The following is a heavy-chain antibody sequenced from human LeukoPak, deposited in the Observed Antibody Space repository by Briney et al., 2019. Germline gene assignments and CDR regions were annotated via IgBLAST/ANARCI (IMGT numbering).Heavy chain of an antibody. Sequence: PGGSLRLSCAASGFTFSSYAMSWVRQAPGKGLEWVSAISGSGGSTYYAGSVKGRFTISRDNSKNTLYLQMNSLRAEDTAVYYCAKDPGGRELLGIFDYWGQGTLVTVSS. CDR2: ISGSGGST. CDR3: AKDPGGRELLGIFDY. CDR1: GFTFSSYA. V-gene: IGHV3-23*01. D-gene: IGHD1-26*01. J-gene: IGHJ4*02.